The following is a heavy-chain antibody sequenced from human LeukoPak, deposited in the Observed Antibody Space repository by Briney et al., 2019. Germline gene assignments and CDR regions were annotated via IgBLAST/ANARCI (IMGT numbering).Heavy chain of an antibody. CDR2: IYPDDSDV. J-gene: IGHJ4*02. D-gene: IGHD3-3*01. Sequence: GESLKISCKASGYSFANYWIGWVRPTPGKGLEWMGIIYPDDSDVKYSPSFQGQVTISADRSFNTAYLQWRSLKASDTAMYYCARVYDAWSGFSQYYLDYWGQGTLVTVSS. CDR3: ARVYDAWSGFSQYYLDY. V-gene: IGHV5-51*01. CDR1: GYSFANYW.